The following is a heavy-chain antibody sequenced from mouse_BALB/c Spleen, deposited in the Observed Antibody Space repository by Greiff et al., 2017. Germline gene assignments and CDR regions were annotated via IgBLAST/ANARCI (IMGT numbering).Heavy chain of an antibody. V-gene: IGHV5-15*02. Sequence: EVKLMESGGGLVQPGGSRKLSCAASGFTFSDYGMAWVRHAPGKGPEWVAFISNLAYSIYYADTVTGRFTISREDAKNTLYLEMSSLRSEDTAMYYCARGYYYGSGYFDVWGAGTTVTVSS. CDR3: ARGYYYGSGYFDV. D-gene: IGHD1-1*01. J-gene: IGHJ1*01. CDR1: GFTFSDYG. CDR2: ISNLAYSI.